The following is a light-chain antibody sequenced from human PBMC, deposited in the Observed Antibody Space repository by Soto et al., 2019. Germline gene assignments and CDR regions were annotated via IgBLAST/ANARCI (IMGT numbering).Light chain of an antibody. J-gene: IGKJ1*01. CDR2: KAS. V-gene: IGKV1-5*03. CDR3: QHYNSYSEA. Sequence: DIQMTQSPSTLSGSVGYRVTITCRASQTISSWLAWYQQKPGKATKLLIYKASTLKSGVPSRFSGSGSGTEFTLTISSLQPDDFATYYCQHYNSYSEAFGQGTKVDIK. CDR1: QTISSW.